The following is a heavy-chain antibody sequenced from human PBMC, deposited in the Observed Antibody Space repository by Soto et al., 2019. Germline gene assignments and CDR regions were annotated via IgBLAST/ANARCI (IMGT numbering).Heavy chain of an antibody. D-gene: IGHD3-22*01. CDR2: ISDSGAHT. V-gene: IGHV3-23*01. CDR1: GFTFSTYA. Sequence: LRLSCAASGFTFSTYAMSWVRQAPGKGLEWVSAISDSGAHTYYADSVKGRFSISRDNSKSTLYLQMNSLRADDTAVYYCLIYYYYYSMDVWGQGTTVTVSS. CDR3: LIYYYYYSMDV. J-gene: IGHJ6*02.